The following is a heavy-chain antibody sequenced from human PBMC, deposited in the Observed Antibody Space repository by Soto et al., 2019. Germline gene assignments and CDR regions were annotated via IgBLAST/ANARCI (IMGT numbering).Heavy chain of an antibody. CDR3: ARLVYDTRLNYMYFDF. D-gene: IGHD2-8*01. Sequence: PSATLSLTSAVSGVSISSGNWWTWVRPTPQRGLEYIGEIFHDGTANYYPSFERRVAISVDTSKNQFSLKLTSVTAADTAIYFCARLVYDTRLNYMYFDFWGQGAQVTVSS. CDR1: GVSISSGNW. J-gene: IGHJ4*02. V-gene: IGHV4-4*02. CDR2: IFHDGTA.